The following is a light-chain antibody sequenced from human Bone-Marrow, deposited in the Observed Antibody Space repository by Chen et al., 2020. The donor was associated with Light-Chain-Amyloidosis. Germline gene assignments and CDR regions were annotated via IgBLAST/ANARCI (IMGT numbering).Light chain of an antibody. J-gene: IGLJ1*01. Sequence: QSALTQPASVFGSPGQSITTSRTGTSIDVGSDNHVSWYQQHPDKAPKLMIYEVTNRPSWVPDRFSGSKSDNTASLAVSGLQAEDEADYFCSSYTITNTLVFGSGTRVTVL. CDR3: SSYTITNTLV. CDR2: EVT. CDR1: SIDVGSDNH. V-gene: IGLV2-14*01.